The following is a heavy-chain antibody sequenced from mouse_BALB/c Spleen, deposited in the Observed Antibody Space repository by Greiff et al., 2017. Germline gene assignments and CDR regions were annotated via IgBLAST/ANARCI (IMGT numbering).Heavy chain of an antibody. CDR2: ISYDGSN. J-gene: IGHJ1*01. CDR1: GYSITSGYY. CDR3: ARDYDYDGNHWYFDV. V-gene: IGHV3-6*02. Sequence: ESGPGLVKPSQSLSLTCSVTGYSITSGYYWNWIRQFPGNKLEWMGYISYDGSNNYNPSLKNRISITRDTSKNQFFLKLNSVTTEDTATYYCARDYDYDGNHWYFDVWGAGTTVTVSS. D-gene: IGHD2-4*01.